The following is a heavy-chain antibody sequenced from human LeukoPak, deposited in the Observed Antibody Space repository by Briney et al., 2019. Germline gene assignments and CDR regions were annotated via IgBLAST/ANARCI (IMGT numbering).Heavy chain of an antibody. Sequence: SETLSLTCIVSGGSISSYYWSWIRQPPGEGLEWIGYIYYSGSTNYNPSLKSRVTISVATSKNQFSLKLSSVTAADTAVYFCARGRSTVVSPYFDYWGQGTLVTVSS. J-gene: IGHJ4*02. CDR3: ARGRSTVVSPYFDY. CDR1: GGSISSYY. V-gene: IGHV4-59*01. D-gene: IGHD4-23*01. CDR2: IYYSGST.